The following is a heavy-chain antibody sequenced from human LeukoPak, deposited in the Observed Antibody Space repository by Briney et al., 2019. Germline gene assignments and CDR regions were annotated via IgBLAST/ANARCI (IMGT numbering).Heavy chain of an antibody. V-gene: IGHV4-39*07. Sequence: SETLSLTCTVSGGSISSSSYYWGWIRQPPGKGLEWIGSIYYSGSTYYNPSLKSRVTISVDTSKNQFSLKLSSVTAADTAVYYCARDLGAWFGELLADAFDIWGQGTMVTVSS. CDR3: ARDLGAWFGELLADAFDI. CDR2: IYYSGST. J-gene: IGHJ3*02. CDR1: GGSISSSSYY. D-gene: IGHD3-10*01.